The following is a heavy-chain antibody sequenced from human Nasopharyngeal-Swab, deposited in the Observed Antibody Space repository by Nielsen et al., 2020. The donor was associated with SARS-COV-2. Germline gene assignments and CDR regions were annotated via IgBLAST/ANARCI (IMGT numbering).Heavy chain of an antibody. Sequence: ASVKVSCKASGYTFTGYYMHWVRQAPGQGLEWMGRINPNSGGTNYAQKFQGRVTMTRDTSTSTVYMELSSLRSEDTAVYYCARENRSSGNFDYWGQGTLVTVSS. J-gene: IGHJ4*02. V-gene: IGHV1-2*06. D-gene: IGHD6-6*01. CDR1: GYTFTGYY. CDR2: INPNSGGT. CDR3: ARENRSSGNFDY.